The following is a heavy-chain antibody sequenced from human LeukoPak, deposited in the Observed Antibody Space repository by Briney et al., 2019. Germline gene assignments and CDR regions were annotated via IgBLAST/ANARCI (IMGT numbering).Heavy chain of an antibody. Sequence: ASVKVSCKASGYTFTSYAMNWVRQAPGQGLEWMGWINTNTGNPTYAQGFTGRFVFSLDTSVSTAYLQISSLKAEDTAVYYCARGGKWLLLSPREYFDYWGQGTLVTVSS. J-gene: IGHJ4*02. CDR1: GYTFTSYA. CDR3: ARGGKWLLLSPREYFDY. V-gene: IGHV7-4-1*02. CDR2: INTNTGNP. D-gene: IGHD3-22*01.